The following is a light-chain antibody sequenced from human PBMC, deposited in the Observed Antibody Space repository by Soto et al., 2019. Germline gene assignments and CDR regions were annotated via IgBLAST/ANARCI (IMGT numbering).Light chain of an antibody. V-gene: IGKV3-15*01. CDR1: ESIGIN. Sequence: EMVLSQSPATLSVSPGERVTLSCWASESIGINLAWYRQEPGRAPRLLIYGASTGATNTPTRVSGRGSGTEFTLTIRSLQSEDSAVYYCHQYNAWPPSFGQGTKLEIK. J-gene: IGKJ2*01. CDR2: GAS. CDR3: HQYNAWPPS.